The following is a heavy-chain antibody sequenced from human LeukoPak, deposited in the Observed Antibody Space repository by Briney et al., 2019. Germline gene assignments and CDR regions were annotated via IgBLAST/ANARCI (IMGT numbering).Heavy chain of an antibody. D-gene: IGHD3-3*01. CDR1: GYSFTSYW. Sequence: GESLKISCKGSGYSFTSYWIGWVRQMPGKGLEWMGIIYPGDSDTRYSPSFQGQVTISADKSISTAYLQWSSLKASDTAMYYCPTAECAFCNWFDPWGQGTLVTVSS. CDR2: IYPGDSDT. J-gene: IGHJ5*02. CDR3: PTAECAFCNWFDP. V-gene: IGHV5-51*01.